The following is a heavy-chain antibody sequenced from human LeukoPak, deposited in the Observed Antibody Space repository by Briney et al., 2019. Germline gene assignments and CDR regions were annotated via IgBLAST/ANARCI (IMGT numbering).Heavy chain of an antibody. Sequence: PGGSLRLSCAASGFTFSSYGMHWVRQAPGKGLEWVAVIWYDGNNKYYADSVKGRFTISRDNSKNTLYLQMNSLRAEDTAVYYCARDRGDYGDLDAFDIWGQGTMVTVSS. CDR3: ARDRGDYGDLDAFDI. D-gene: IGHD4-17*01. J-gene: IGHJ3*02. CDR2: IWYDGNNK. CDR1: GFTFSSYG. V-gene: IGHV3-33*01.